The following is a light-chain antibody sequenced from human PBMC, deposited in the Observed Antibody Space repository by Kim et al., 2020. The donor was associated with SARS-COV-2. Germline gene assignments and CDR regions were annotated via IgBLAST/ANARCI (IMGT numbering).Light chain of an antibody. CDR3: AAWDYSLSGWV. J-gene: IGLJ3*02. Sequence: QSVLTQPPSASGTPGQRVTISCSGSSSNIGSNYVYWYQQLPGTAPKLLLYRNNPRPSGVPDRFSGSKSGTSASLAISGLRSEDEADYYCAAWDYSLSGWVFGGGTQLTVL. CDR2: RNN. CDR1: SSNIGSNY. V-gene: IGLV1-47*01.